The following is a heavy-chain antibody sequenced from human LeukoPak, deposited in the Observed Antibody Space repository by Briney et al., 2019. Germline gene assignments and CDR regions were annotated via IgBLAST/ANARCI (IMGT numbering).Heavy chain of an antibody. CDR3: ARVLNWKFDY. J-gene: IGHJ4*02. CDR1: GGSISSYY. Sequence: SETLCLTCTVSGGSISSYYWSWIRQPPGKGLEWIGYIYYSGSTNYNPSLKSRVTIPVDTSKNQFSLNLSSVTAADTAVYYCARVLNWKFDYWGQGTLVTVSS. CDR2: IYYSGST. V-gene: IGHV4-59*01. D-gene: IGHD1-1*01.